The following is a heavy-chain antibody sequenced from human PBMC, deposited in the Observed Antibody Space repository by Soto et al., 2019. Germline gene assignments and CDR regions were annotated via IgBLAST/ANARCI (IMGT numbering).Heavy chain of an antibody. CDR3: AREEGQLWSQHNWFDP. CDR2: INSDGSST. Sequence: EVQLVESGGGLVQPGGSLRLSCAASGFTFSSYWMHWVRQAPGKGLVWVSRINSDGSSTSYADSVKGRFTISRDNAKSTLYLQMNSLRAEDTAVYYCAREEGQLWSQHNWFDPWGQGTLVTVSS. V-gene: IGHV3-74*01. J-gene: IGHJ5*02. CDR1: GFTFSSYW. D-gene: IGHD5-18*01.